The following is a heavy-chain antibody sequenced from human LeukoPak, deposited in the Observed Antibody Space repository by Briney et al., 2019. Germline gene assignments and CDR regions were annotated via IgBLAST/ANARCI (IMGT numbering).Heavy chain of an antibody. V-gene: IGHV5-51*01. D-gene: IGHD3-10*01. J-gene: IGHJ6*02. CDR1: GYSFTGDW. CDR3: ARVMVRGFKRYFYGMDV. CDR2: IYPGDSDT. Sequence: GESLKISCKGSGYSFTGDWIGWVRQMPGKGLEWMGIIYPGDSDTRYSPSFQGQVTISADKSISTAYLQWSSLKASDTAMYYCARVMVRGFKRYFYGMDVWGQGTTVTVSS.